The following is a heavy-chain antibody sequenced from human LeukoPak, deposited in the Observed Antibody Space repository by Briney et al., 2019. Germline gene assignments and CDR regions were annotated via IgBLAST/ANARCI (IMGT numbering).Heavy chain of an antibody. J-gene: IGHJ4*02. Sequence: ASVKLSCKASGYTFTSYYMHWVRQAPGQGLEWMGWISAYNGNTNYAQKLQGRVTMTTDTSTSTAYMELRSLRSDDTAVYYCARVGYYYDSSGYSFYFDYWGQGTLVTVSS. CDR2: ISAYNGNT. D-gene: IGHD3-22*01. V-gene: IGHV1-18*04. CDR1: GYTFTSYY. CDR3: ARVGYYYDSSGYSFYFDY.